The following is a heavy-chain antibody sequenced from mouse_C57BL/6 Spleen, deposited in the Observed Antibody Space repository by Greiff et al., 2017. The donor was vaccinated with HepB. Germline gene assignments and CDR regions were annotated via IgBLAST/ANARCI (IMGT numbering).Heavy chain of an antibody. D-gene: IGHD3-3*01. J-gene: IGHJ2*01. CDR1: GFSLTSYG. Sequence: VQGVESGPGLVAPSQSLSITCTVSGFSLTSYGVHWVRQPPGKGLEWLVVIWSDGSTTYNSALKSRLSISKDNSKSQVFLKMNSRQTDDTAMYYCARNGGGDYYFDYWGQGTTLTVSS. CDR2: IWSDGST. V-gene: IGHV2-6*02. CDR3: ARNGGGDYYFDY.